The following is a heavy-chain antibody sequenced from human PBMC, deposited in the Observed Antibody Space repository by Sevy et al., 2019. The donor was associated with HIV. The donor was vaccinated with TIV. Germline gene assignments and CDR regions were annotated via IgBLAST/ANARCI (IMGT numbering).Heavy chain of an antibody. D-gene: IGHD6-13*01. CDR2: ISYDGDNM. Sequence: GSLRLSCAASGFSFSSYAIHWVRQAPGKGLEWVAVISYDGDNMNYADSVKGRFTISRDNSKNTLFLQMNSLRAEDTAVYYCARDGRSWYGGYLDYWGQGTLVTVSS. V-gene: IGHV3-30-3*01. J-gene: IGHJ4*02. CDR1: GFSFSSYA. CDR3: ARDGRSWYGGYLDY.